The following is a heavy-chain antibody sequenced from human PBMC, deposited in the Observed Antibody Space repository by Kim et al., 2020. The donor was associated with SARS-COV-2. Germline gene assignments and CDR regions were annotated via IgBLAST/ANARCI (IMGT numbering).Heavy chain of an antibody. Sequence: GGSLRLSCAASGFTFSSYAMHWVRQAPGKGLEWVAVISYDGSNKYYADSVKGRFTISRDNSKNTLYLQMNSLRAEDTAVYYCARVRDQSIVGATTDAFDIWGQGTMVTVSS. CDR3: ARVRDQSIVGATTDAFDI. J-gene: IGHJ3*02. CDR1: GFTFSSYA. V-gene: IGHV3-30*04. CDR2: ISYDGSNK. D-gene: IGHD1-26*01.